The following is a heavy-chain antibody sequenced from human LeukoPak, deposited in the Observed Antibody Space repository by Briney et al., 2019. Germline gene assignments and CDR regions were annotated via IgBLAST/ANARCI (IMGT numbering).Heavy chain of an antibody. J-gene: IGHJ1*01. D-gene: IGHD3-22*01. Sequence: ASVKVSCKASGGTFSSYAISWVRQAPGQGLEWMGGIIPIFGTANYAQKFQGRVTTTTDESTSTAYMELSSLRSEDTAVYYCASGYYYDSSGSQYFQHWGQGTLVTVSS. CDR2: IIPIFGTA. CDR1: GGTFSSYA. CDR3: ASGYYYDSSGSQYFQH. V-gene: IGHV1-69*05.